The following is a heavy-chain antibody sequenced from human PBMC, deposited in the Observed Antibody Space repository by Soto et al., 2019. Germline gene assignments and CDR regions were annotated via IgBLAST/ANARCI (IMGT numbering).Heavy chain of an antibody. CDR2: ISSSGSTI. V-gene: IGHV3-48*03. Sequence: GGSLRLSCAASGLTFSGYEMNWVRQAPGKGLEWVSYISSSGSTIYYADSVKGRFTISRDNAKNSLYLQMNSLRAEDTAVYYCARDRDYGEGNWFDPWGQGTLVXV. CDR1: GLTFSGYE. J-gene: IGHJ5*02. D-gene: IGHD4-17*01. CDR3: ARDRDYGEGNWFDP.